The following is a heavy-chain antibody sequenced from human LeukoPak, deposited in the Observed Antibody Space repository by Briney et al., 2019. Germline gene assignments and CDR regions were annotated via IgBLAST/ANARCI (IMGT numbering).Heavy chain of an antibody. J-gene: IGHJ6*02. CDR3: AKGPWDIVVVPAAIYYYYGMDV. D-gene: IGHD2-2*01. V-gene: IGHV3-23*01. CDR2: ISGSGGST. Sequence: HSGGSLRLSCAASGFTFSSYAMSWVRQAPGKGLEWVSAISGSGGSTYYADSVKGRFTISRGNSKNTLYLQMNSLRAEDTAVYYCAKGPWDIVVVPAAIYYYYGMDVWGQGTTVTVSS. CDR1: GFTFSSYA.